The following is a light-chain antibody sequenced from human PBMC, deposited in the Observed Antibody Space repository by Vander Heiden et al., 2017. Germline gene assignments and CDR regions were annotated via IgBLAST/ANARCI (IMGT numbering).Light chain of an antibody. CDR2: DAS. CDR1: QSVSSY. V-gene: IGKV3-11*01. CDR3: QQRNNWPLT. J-gene: IGKJ1*01. Sequence: DTVLTQSPASLSSSPGERATLTCRASQSVSSYLTWYQQKPGQAPKLLIYDASSMASGIPARFSGSGSGTDFTLTISSLEPEDFAIYYCQQRNNWPLTFGQGTQVEIK.